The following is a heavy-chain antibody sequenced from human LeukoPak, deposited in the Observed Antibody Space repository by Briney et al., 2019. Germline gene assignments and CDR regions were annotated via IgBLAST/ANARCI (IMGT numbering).Heavy chain of an antibody. J-gene: IGHJ3*02. CDR3: LVLGYCSGGSCPPNAFDI. V-gene: IGHV1-46*01. CDR2: ISPSGGST. D-gene: IGHD2-15*01. CDR1: GYTFTSYY. Sequence: ASVKVSCKASGYTFTSYYMHWVRQAPGQGREWMGIISPSGGSTSYAQKFQGRVTMTRDTSTSTVYMELSSLRSEDTAVYYCLVLGYCSGGSCPPNAFDIWGQGTMVTVSS.